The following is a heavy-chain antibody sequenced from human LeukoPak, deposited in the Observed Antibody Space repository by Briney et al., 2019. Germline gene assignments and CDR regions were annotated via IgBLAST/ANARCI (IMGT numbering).Heavy chain of an antibody. D-gene: IGHD6-6*01. CDR1: GYTFTDYY. CDR3: ARARWQLVPYFDS. CDR2: INPNSGGT. J-gene: IGHJ4*02. Sequence: ASMKASCKASGYTFTDYYMHWVRQAPGQGLEWMGWINPNSGGTNFAQKFQGRVAMTRDTSISTAYMELGSLRSDDTAVYYCARARWQLVPYFDSWGQGTLVTVSS. V-gene: IGHV1-2*02.